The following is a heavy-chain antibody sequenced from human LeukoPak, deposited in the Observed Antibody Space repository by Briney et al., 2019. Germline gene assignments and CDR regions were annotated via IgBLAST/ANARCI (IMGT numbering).Heavy chain of an antibody. Sequence: GGSLRLSCAASGFTFSDYYMSWIRQAPGKGLEWVSYISSSGSTIYYADSVKGRFTISRDNAKNSLYLQMNSLRAEDTAVYYCARDQYYDILTPGMDVWGQGTTVTVSS. V-gene: IGHV3-11*04. CDR1: GFTFSDYY. J-gene: IGHJ6*02. CDR3: ARDQYYDILTPGMDV. CDR2: ISSSGSTI. D-gene: IGHD3-9*01.